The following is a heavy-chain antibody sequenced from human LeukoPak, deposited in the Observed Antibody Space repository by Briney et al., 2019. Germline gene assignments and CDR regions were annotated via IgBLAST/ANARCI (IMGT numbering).Heavy chain of an antibody. V-gene: IGHV4-38-2*02. J-gene: IGHJ5*01. CDR1: GYSISSGYY. Sequence: PSETLSLTCTVSGYSISSGYYWGWIRQPPGKGLEWIGSIYHSGSTDYNPSLKSRVTISVDTSKNQFSLKLSSVTAADTAVYYCARVGGSGYPSTGFDFWGQGTLVTVSS. CDR2: IYHSGST. D-gene: IGHD5-12*01. CDR3: ARVGGSGYPSTGFDF.